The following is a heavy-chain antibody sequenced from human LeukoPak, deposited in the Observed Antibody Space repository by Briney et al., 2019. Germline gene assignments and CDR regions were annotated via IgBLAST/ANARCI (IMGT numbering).Heavy chain of an antibody. CDR2: LLHDGSEK. CDR1: GFTLSGFA. J-gene: IGHJ6*02. Sequence: GGSLRLSCAASGFTLSGFAMHWVRQAPGKGLEWVAVLLHDGSEKYYADSVKGRFTISRDTSKNMVYLQMNSLGAEETAVYYCARDLGGYGYYGMDVWGQGTTVTVSS. V-gene: IGHV3-30-3*01. CDR3: ARDLGGYGYYGMDV. D-gene: IGHD3-22*01.